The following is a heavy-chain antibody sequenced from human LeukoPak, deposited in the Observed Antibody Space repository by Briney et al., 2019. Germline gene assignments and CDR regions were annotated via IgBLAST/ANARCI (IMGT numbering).Heavy chain of an antibody. CDR2: ISAYNGNT. V-gene: IGHV1-18*04. J-gene: IGHJ4*02. CDR3: ASSSSGSYYGY. CDR1: GYTFTVYG. D-gene: IGHD6-19*01. Sequence: GASVKVSCTAPGYTFTVYGISWVRQAPGQGLEWMGWISAYNGNTNYAQKLQGRVTMTTDTSTSTAYMELRSLRSDDTAVYYCASSSSGSYYGYWGQGTLVTVSS.